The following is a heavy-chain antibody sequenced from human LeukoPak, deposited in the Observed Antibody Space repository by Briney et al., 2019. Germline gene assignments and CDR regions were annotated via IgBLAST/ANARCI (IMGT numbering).Heavy chain of an antibody. D-gene: IGHD6-6*01. CDR2: INPSGGST. J-gene: IGHJ4*02. CDR1: GYTFTSYY. V-gene: IGHV1-46*01. Sequence: ASVKVSCKASGYTFTSYYMHWVRQAPGQGLEWMGIINPSGGSTSYAQKFQGRVTMTRDMSTSTAYMELRSLRSDDTAVYYCARDRYLAARPGLFDYWGQGTLVTVSS. CDR3: ARDRYLAARPGLFDY.